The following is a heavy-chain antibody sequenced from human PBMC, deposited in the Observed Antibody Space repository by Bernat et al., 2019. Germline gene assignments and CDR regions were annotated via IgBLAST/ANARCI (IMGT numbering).Heavy chain of an antibody. CDR3: ARRSSNYLYNWFDP. V-gene: IGHV4-39*01. CDR2: IYYSGTT. D-gene: IGHD4-11*01. CDR1: GGSITSSSFY. Sequence: QLQLQESGPGLVKPSETLSLTCTVSGGSITSSSFYWGWIRQPPGKGLEWIATIYYSGTTYYNPSLKSRVAVSVDTSNNQCSLILSSVTAADTAVYYCARRSSNYLYNWFDPWGQGTLVTVSS. J-gene: IGHJ5*02.